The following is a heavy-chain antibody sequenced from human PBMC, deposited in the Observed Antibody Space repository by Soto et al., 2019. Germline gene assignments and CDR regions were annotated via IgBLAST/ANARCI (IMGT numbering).Heavy chain of an antibody. D-gene: IGHD2-15*01. CDR2: IYTSGST. J-gene: IGHJ6*02. CDR3: ARGFSGGSCYSCYYYGMDV. CDR1: GGSISSYY. V-gene: IGHV4-4*07. Sequence: SETLSLTCTVSGGSISSYYWIWIRQPVGKGLEWIGRIYTSGSTNYNPSLKSRVTMSVDTSKNQFSLKLSSVTAADTAVYYCARGFSGGSCYSCYYYGMDVWGQGTTVTVSS.